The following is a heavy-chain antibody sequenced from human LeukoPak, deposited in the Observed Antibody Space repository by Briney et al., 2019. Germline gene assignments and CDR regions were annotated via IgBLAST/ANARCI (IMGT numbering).Heavy chain of an antibody. V-gene: IGHV1-69*13. CDR1: GGTFSSYA. CDR3: AQSIAAAGTPSGWFDP. CDR2: IIPIFGTA. J-gene: IGHJ5*02. D-gene: IGHD6-13*01. Sequence: ASVKVSCKASGGTFSSYAISWVRQAPGQGLEWMGGIIPIFGTANYAQKFQGRVTITADESTSTAYMELSSLRSEDTAVYYCAQSIAAAGTPSGWFDPWGQGTLVTVSS.